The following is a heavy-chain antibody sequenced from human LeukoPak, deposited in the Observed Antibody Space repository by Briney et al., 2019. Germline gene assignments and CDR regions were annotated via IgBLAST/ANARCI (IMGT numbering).Heavy chain of an antibody. Sequence: SVKVSCKASGGTFSSYAISWVRQAPGQGLEWMGGIIPIFGTANYAQKFQGRVTITADESTSTAYMELSSLRSEDTAVYYCARDRGSNSGFYYWGQGTLVTVSS. V-gene: IGHV1-69*13. D-gene: IGHD4-23*01. CDR2: IIPIFGTA. J-gene: IGHJ4*02. CDR1: GGTFSSYA. CDR3: ARDRGSNSGFYY.